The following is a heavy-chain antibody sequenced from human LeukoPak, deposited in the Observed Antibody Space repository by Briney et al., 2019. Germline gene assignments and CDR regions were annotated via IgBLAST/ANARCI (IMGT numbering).Heavy chain of an antibody. J-gene: IGHJ6*03. CDR3: ARELGTAYYGSGNYHYNALYYYLGV. Sequence: GGSLRLSCAASGFTVRSNYMSWVRQAPGKGLEWVSLIYSGSSTYYADSVRGRFTISRDNSKNTLYLQMNSLRAEDTAVYYCARELGTAYYGSGNYHYNALYYYLGVWGKGTTVTISS. CDR2: IYSGSST. CDR1: GFTVRSNY. V-gene: IGHV3-53*01. D-gene: IGHD3-10*01.